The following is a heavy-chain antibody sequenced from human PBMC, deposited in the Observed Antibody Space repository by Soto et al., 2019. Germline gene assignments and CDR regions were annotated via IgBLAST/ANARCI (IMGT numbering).Heavy chain of an antibody. J-gene: IGHJ5*02. CDR1: GDTFTSYD. Sequence: VQLVQSGAEVKKPGASEKVSCKASGDTFTSYDINWVRQATGQGLEWMGWMNPNSGNTGYAQKFQGRVTMTRNTSISTAYMELSSLRSEDTAMYYCARGLEWSWSLDPWGQGTLVTVSS. CDR3: ARGLEWSWSLDP. D-gene: IGHD3-3*01. CDR2: MNPNSGNT. V-gene: IGHV1-8*01.